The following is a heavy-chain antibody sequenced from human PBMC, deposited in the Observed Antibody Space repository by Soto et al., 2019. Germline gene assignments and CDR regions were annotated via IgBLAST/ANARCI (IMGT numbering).Heavy chain of an antibody. CDR1: GGSISSSSYY. D-gene: IGHD3-3*01. CDR3: ASVYDFWSGYSPDV. V-gene: IGHV4-39*01. J-gene: IGHJ6*04. Sequence: SETLSLTCTVSGGSISSSSYYWGWIRQPPGKGLEWIGSIYYSGSTYYNPSLKSRVTISVDTSKNQFSLKLSSVTAADTAVYYCASVYDFWSGYSPDVWGKGTTVTVSS. CDR2: IYYSGST.